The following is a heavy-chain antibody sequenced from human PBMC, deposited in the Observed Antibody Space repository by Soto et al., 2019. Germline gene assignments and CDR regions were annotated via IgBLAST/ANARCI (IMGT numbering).Heavy chain of an antibody. D-gene: IGHD3-16*02. J-gene: IGHJ4*02. V-gene: IGHV1-69*12. CDR2: IIPLFGTT. CDR1: GGTFSSYA. Sequence: QVQLVQSGAEVREPESSVKVSCKASGGTFSSYAFDWVRQAPGQGVSWMGGIIPLFGTTNYAQKFQDRITITADESTNTAYMELSSLRSEDTAVYYCALRSSIDDYWGQGTLVTVSS. CDR3: ALRSSIDDY.